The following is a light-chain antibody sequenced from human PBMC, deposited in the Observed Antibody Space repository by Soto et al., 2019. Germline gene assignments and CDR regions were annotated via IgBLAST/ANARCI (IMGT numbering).Light chain of an antibody. CDR3: QQTYSALT. CDR2: AAS. J-gene: IGKJ4*01. Sequence: DIQMTQSPSSLSASVGDRVTITCRASQSISSYLNWYQQKPGKAPKLLIYAASNLQSGVPSRFSGSGSGTDFTLTISSLQPEDFATYYCQQTYSALTFGGGTKVDIK. CDR1: QSISSY. V-gene: IGKV1-39*01.